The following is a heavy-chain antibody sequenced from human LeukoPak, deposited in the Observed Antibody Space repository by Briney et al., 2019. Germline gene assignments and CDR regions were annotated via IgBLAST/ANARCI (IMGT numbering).Heavy chain of an antibody. V-gene: IGHV3-21*01. CDR2: ISSSSRYI. J-gene: IGHJ4*02. CDR1: GFTFSSYS. Sequence: GGSLRLSCAASGFTFSSYSMNWVRQAPGKGLEWVSSISSSSRYIYYADSVKGRFTISRDNAKNSLYLQMNSLRAEDTAVYYCARDSSTVDPPYWGQGTLVTVSS. D-gene: IGHD2-2*01. CDR3: ARDSSTVDPPY.